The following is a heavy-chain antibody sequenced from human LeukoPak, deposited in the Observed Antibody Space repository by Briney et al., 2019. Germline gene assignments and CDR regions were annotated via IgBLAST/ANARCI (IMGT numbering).Heavy chain of an antibody. Sequence: SETLSLTCAVYGGSFSGYYWSWIRQPPGKGLEWIGEINHSGSTNYNPSLKSRVTISVDTPKNQFSLKLSSVTAADTAVYYCARGLGYSSSLLPGGYWGQGTLVTVSS. J-gene: IGHJ4*02. CDR2: INHSGST. V-gene: IGHV4-34*01. D-gene: IGHD6-6*01. CDR3: ARGLGYSSSLLPGGY. CDR1: GGSFSGYY.